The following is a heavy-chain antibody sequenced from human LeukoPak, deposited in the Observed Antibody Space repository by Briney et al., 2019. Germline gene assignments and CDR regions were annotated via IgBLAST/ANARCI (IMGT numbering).Heavy chain of an antibody. D-gene: IGHD2-2*01. J-gene: IGHJ4*02. Sequence: PSQTLSLTCTVSGGSISSGDYYWSWIRQPPGKVLEWIGYIYYSGSTYYNPSLKSRVTISVDTSKNQFSLKLSSVTAADTAVYYCARVSPAAAGFDYWGQGTLVTVSS. V-gene: IGHV4-30-4*01. CDR1: GGSISSGDYY. CDR3: ARVSPAAAGFDY. CDR2: IYYSGST.